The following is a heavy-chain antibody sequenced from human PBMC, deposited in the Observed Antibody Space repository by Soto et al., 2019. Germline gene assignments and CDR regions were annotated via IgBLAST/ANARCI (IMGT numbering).Heavy chain of an antibody. J-gene: IGHJ6*02. CDR1: GYTLTELS. CDR2: FDPEDGET. Sequence: ASVKVSCKVSGYTLTELSMHWVRQAPGKGLEWMGGFDPEDGETIYAQKFQGRVTMTEDTSTDTAYMELSSLRSEDTAVYYCATEELSIAAAGTKYYYYGMDVWGQGTTVTVSS. D-gene: IGHD6-13*01. V-gene: IGHV1-24*01. CDR3: ATEELSIAAAGTKYYYYGMDV.